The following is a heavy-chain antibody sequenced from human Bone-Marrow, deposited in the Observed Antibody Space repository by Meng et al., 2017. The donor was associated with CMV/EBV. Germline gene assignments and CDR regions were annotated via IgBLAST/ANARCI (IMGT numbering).Heavy chain of an antibody. D-gene: IGHD3-10*01. CDR1: GGTFSSYA. J-gene: IGHJ4*02. V-gene: IGHV1-69*05. Sequence: SVKVSCKASGGTFSSYAISWVRQAPGQGLEWMGGIIPIFGTANYAQKFQGRVTITTDESTSTAYMELSSLRSDDTAVYYCARGGGVYYIATGGRDRYFDLWGQGTLVTVSS. CDR2: IIPIFGTA. CDR3: ARGGGVYYIATGGRDRYFDL.